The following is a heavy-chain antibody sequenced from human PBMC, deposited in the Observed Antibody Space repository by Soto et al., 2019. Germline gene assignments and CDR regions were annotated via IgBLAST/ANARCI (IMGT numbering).Heavy chain of an antibody. Sequence: GESLRISCTCSGYSFTGYWIRWVRQMPGKGLEWMGRIDPSDSYTNYSPSFQGHVTISADKSISTAYLQWSSLKASDTAMYYCARQSRDYYYYGMDVWGQGTTVTVSS. CDR1: GYSFTGYW. CDR3: ARQSRDYYYYGMDV. V-gene: IGHV5-10-1*01. J-gene: IGHJ6*02. CDR2: IDPSDSYT.